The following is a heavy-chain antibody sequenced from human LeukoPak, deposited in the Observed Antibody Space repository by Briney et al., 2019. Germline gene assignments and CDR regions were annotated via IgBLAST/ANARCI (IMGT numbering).Heavy chain of an antibody. CDR3: ARDSSSGWYWGAFDI. D-gene: IGHD6-19*01. V-gene: IGHV3-7*01. Sequence: GSLRLSCAASGFTFSSYWMSWVRQAPGKGLEWVANIKQDGSEKYYVDSVKGRFTISRDNAKNSLYLQMNSLRAEDTAVYYCARDSSSGWYWGAFDIWGQGTMVTVSS. CDR1: GFTFSSYW. J-gene: IGHJ3*02. CDR2: IKQDGSEK.